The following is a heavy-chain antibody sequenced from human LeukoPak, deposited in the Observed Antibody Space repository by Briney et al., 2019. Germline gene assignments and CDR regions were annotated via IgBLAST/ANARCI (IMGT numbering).Heavy chain of an antibody. CDR2: TSGDGSRT. CDR1: GFALSIYW. J-gene: IGHJ4*02. Sequence: PGGSLRLSCVASGFALSIYWVDWVRQARGEGAVWISHTSGDGSRTSYADSVKGRFTIFRDNAKNTLYLQMNSLRAEDTAVYYCGRNRGYDALDYWGQGTLVTVSS. V-gene: IGHV3-74*01. D-gene: IGHD5-12*01. CDR3: GRNRGYDALDY.